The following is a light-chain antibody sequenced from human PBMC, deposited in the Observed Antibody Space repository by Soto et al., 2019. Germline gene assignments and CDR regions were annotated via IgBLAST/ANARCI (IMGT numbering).Light chain of an antibody. CDR3: CSYTTSNTRQLV. V-gene: IGLV2-14*01. Sequence: QSVLTQPASVSGSPGQSITISCTGTSSDVGGYNYVSWYQQQPGKAPKFMIYDVTNRPSGVSNRFSGSKSGNTASLTISGLQAEDEADYYCCSYTTSNTRQLVFGTGTEATVL. CDR1: SSDVGGYNY. J-gene: IGLJ1*01. CDR2: DVT.